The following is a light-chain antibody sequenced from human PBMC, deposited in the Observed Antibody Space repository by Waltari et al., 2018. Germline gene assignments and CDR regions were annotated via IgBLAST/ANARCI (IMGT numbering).Light chain of an antibody. V-gene: IGKV1-5*03. J-gene: IGKJ4*01. CDR2: EAS. Sequence: DIQITQSHSTLSASVGDKVTITCQSSQSLTNWLAWYQQKPGKAPTLLIYEASTLESGVPSRFSGSGSGAEFTLTISSLQPDDFATYYCQMYTTYSQTFGGGTKVEMK. CDR3: QMYTTYSQT. CDR1: QSLTNW.